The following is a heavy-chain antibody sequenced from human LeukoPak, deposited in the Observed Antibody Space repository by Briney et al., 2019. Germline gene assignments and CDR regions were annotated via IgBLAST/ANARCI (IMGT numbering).Heavy chain of an antibody. CDR2: ISSSGSPI. V-gene: IGHV3-48*03. Sequence: GGSLRLSCAAFGFTFSTYEMIWVRQAPGKGLEGLSYISSSGSPIYYADSLKGRFTISRDNAKNSLYLQMNSLRAEDTAVYYCARAQGGYSYGYGDYWGQGTLVTVSS. CDR3: ARAQGGYSYGYGDY. D-gene: IGHD5-18*01. CDR1: GFTFSTYE. J-gene: IGHJ4*02.